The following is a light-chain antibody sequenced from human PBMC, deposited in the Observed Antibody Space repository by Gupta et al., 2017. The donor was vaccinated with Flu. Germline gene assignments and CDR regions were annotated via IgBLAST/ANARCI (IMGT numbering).Light chain of an antibody. CDR2: QST. CDR1: KLGDKY. J-gene: IGLJ3*02. Sequence: SYELTQPRSMSVSPGQTATISRSGDKLGDKYVCWYQQKPGQSPLLVIYQSTKRPSGIPERFSGSNSGNTATLTISGAQAMDEADYYCQAWDSSTGVFGGGTKLTVL. CDR3: QAWDSSTGV. V-gene: IGLV3-1*01.